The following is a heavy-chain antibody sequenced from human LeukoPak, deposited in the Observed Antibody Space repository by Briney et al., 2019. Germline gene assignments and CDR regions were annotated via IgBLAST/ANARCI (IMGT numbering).Heavy chain of an antibody. CDR2: ISTSGSTK. V-gene: IGHV3-48*04. CDR1: GFTFSLYW. J-gene: IGHJ3*02. Sequence: GGSLRLSCAASGFTFSLYWMTWVRQAPGKGLEWVSYISTSGSTKYYADSVKGRFTISRDNAKNSLYLQMNSLRAEDTAVYYCARDRDPGYNDSSGYRRVNAFDIWGQGTMVTVSS. CDR3: ARDRDPGYNDSSGYRRVNAFDI. D-gene: IGHD3-22*01.